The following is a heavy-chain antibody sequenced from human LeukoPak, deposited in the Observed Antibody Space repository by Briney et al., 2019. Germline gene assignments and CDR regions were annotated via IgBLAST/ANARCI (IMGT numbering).Heavy chain of an antibody. CDR2: IYYSGST. CDR1: GGSISSYY. V-gene: IGHV4-59*01. CDR3: ARVAYYYGTGSYYNPAHFDY. Sequence: PSETLSLTCTVSGGSISSYYWSWIRQRPGKGLEWIGYIYYSGSTNYNPSLQSRVTISVDMSKDQFSLKLSSVTAADTAVYYCARVAYYYGTGSYYNPAHFDYWGQGTLVTVSS. D-gene: IGHD3-10*01. J-gene: IGHJ4*02.